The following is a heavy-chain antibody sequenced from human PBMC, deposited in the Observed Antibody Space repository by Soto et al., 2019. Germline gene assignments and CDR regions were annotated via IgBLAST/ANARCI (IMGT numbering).Heavy chain of an antibody. CDR2: IIPMFDAA. J-gene: IGHJ6*02. V-gene: IGHV1-69*13. Sequence: ASVKVSCKASGGTFSSYAISWVRQAPGQGLEWMGGIIPMFDAANYAQEFQGRVTITADESTSTAYMELISLTSDDTAVYYCARGYASGSYYYSVMDVWGQGTTVTVSS. CDR3: ARGYASGSYYYSVMDV. D-gene: IGHD3-10*01. CDR1: GGTFSSYA.